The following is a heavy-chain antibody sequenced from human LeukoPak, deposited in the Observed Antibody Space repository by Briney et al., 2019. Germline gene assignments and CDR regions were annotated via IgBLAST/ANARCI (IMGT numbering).Heavy chain of an antibody. J-gene: IGHJ6*03. CDR2: IRYDGSNK. D-gene: IGHD2-15*01. CDR1: GFVFSSYG. Sequence: GGSLRLSCAASGFVFSSYGMHWVRQAPGKGLEWVAFIRYDGSNKYYADSVKGRFTISRDNAKNSLFLQMNSLRAEDTAVYYCARVLRYCSGGNCYSGGLGYMDVWGKGTTVTVSS. CDR3: ARVLRYCSGGNCYSGGLGYMDV. V-gene: IGHV3-30*02.